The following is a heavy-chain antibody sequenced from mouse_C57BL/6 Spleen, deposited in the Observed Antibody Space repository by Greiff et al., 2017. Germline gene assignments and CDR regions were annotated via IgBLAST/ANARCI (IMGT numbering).Heavy chain of an antibody. CDR1: GYAFSSSW. D-gene: IGHD2-4*01. V-gene: IGHV1-82*01. Sequence: VQLQQSGPELVKPGASVKISCKASGYAFSSSWMNWVKQRPGKGLEWIGRIYPGDGDTTYNGKFKGKATLTADKSSSTAYMQLSSLPSVAPAVYFCARDYDVDYAMDYWGQGTSVTVSS. CDR2: IYPGDGDT. CDR3: ARDYDVDYAMDY. J-gene: IGHJ4*01.